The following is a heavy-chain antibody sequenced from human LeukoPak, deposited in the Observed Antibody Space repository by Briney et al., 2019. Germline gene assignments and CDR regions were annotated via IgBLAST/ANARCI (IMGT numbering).Heavy chain of an antibody. CDR2: IYTSGST. J-gene: IGHJ6*03. V-gene: IGHV4-61*02. D-gene: IGHD3-3*01. CDR1: GVSISSGSYY. Sequence: PSQTLSLTCTVSGVSISSGSYYWSWIRQPAGKGLEWIGRIYTSGSTNYNPSLKSRVTISVDTSKNQFSLKLSSVTAADTAVYYCARVYYDFRQNYYYMDVWGKGTTVTVSS. CDR3: ARVYYDFRQNYYYMDV.